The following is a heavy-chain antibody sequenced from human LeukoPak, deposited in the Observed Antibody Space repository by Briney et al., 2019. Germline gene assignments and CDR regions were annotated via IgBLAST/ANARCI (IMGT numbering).Heavy chain of an antibody. V-gene: IGHV4-34*01. CDR1: GGSFSGYY. J-gene: IGHJ5*02. D-gene: IGHD3-10*01. CDR2: INHSGST. Sequence: SETLSLTCAVYGGSFSGYYWSWIRQPPGKGLEWIGEINHSGSTNYNPSLKSRVTISVDTSKNQFSPKLSSVTAADTAVYYCAGELDYGSGSYWFDPWGQGTLVTVSS. CDR3: AGELDYGSGSYWFDP.